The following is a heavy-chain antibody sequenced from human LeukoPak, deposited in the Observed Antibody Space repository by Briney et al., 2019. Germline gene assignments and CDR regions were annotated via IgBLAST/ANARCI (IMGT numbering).Heavy chain of an antibody. CDR2: SGDSDGST. Sequence: GGSLRLSCAASGFTFSGSGMSWVRQAPGKGLEWISSSGDSDGSTYYADSLKGRFTISRDNSMNTLYLQMNNLRAEDTAVYYCAKGGCRGTCNPLAYWGQGALVTVSP. J-gene: IGHJ4*02. V-gene: IGHV3-23*01. D-gene: IGHD2-15*01. CDR1: GFTFSGSG. CDR3: AKGGCRGTCNPLAY.